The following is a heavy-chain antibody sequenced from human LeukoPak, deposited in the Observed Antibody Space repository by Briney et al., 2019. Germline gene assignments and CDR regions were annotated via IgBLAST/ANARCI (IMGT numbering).Heavy chain of an antibody. J-gene: IGHJ3*02. D-gene: IGHD5-12*01. CDR3: VRDSGYGLDAFDI. CDR2: TYYRSKWFN. CDR1: GDSVSSNSAA. Sequence: PSQTLSLTCAISGDSVSSNSAAWNWIRQSPSRGLEWLGRTYYRSKWFNDYPLSMKSRITINADTSKNHFSLQLKSVTPEDTAVYYCVRDSGYGLDAFDIWGQGTKVTVSS. V-gene: IGHV6-1*01.